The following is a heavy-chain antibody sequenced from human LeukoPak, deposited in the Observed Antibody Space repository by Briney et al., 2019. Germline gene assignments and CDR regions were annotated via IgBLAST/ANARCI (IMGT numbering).Heavy chain of an antibody. Sequence: SETLSLTCTVSGGSISSGSYYWRWIRQPAGTGLEWIGRIYTSGSTNYNPSLKSRVTMSVDTSKNQFSLKLSSVTAADTAVYYCARLWPEANALDIWGQGTMVTVSS. CDR2: IYTSGST. J-gene: IGHJ3*02. CDR1: GGSISSGSYY. D-gene: IGHD1-26*01. V-gene: IGHV4-61*02. CDR3: ARLWPEANALDI.